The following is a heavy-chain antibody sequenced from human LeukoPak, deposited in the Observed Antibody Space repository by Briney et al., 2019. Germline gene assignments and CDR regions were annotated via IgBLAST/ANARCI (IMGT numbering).Heavy chain of an antibody. J-gene: IGHJ4*02. CDR2: IYYSGST. Sequence: PSETLSLTCTVSGGSISSYYWSWIRQPPGEGLEWIGYIYYSGSTNYNPSLKSRVTISVDTSKNQFSLKLSSVTAADTAVYYCARERGGSSWHGPYYFDYWGQGTLVTVSS. D-gene: IGHD6-13*01. V-gene: IGHV4-59*01. CDR1: GGSISSYY. CDR3: ARERGGSSWHGPYYFDY.